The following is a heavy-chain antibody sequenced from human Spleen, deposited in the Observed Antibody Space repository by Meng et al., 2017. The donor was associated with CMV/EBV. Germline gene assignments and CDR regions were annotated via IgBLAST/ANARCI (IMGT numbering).Heavy chain of an antibody. Sequence: ASVKVSCKASGGTFSSYVISWVRQAPGQGLEWMGWINPNSGGTNYAQKFQGRVTMTRDTSISTAYMELSRLRSDDTAVYYCARVGHGVGYRFDSWGQGTLVTVSS. CDR3: ARVGHGVGYRFDS. D-gene: IGHD2-8*01. J-gene: IGHJ4*02. CDR1: GGTFSSYV. V-gene: IGHV1-2*02. CDR2: INPNSGGT.